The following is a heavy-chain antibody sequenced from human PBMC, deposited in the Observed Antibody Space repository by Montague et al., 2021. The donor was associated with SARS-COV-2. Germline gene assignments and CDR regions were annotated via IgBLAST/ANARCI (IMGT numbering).Heavy chain of an antibody. V-gene: IGHV6-1*01. CDR1: RDSVSSKSVA. CDR3: ASSGITLTGLDAFDI. D-gene: IGHD3-9*01. Sequence: CAISRDSVSSKSVAWNWIRQSPSRGLEWLGRTYYRSKWDSDYAESVKRRLVITPDTSKNQVFLQLNSVIPEDTAVYFCASSGITLTGLDAFDIWGQGTMVTVSS. CDR2: TYYRSKWDS. J-gene: IGHJ3*02.